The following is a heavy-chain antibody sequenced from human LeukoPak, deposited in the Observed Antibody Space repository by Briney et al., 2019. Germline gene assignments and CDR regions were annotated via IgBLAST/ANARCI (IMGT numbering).Heavy chain of an antibody. V-gene: IGHV1-46*01. J-gene: IGHJ4*02. Sequence: ASVKVSCKASGYTFTSYYMHWVRQAPGQGLEWMGIINPSGGSTSYAQKFQGRVTMTRDTSTSTVYMELSSLRSEDTAVYYCARDGRSRPRAYCGGDCYSVYWGQGTLVTVSS. CDR1: GYTFTSYY. CDR2: INPSGGST. D-gene: IGHD2-21*02. CDR3: ARDGRSRPRAYCGGDCYSVY.